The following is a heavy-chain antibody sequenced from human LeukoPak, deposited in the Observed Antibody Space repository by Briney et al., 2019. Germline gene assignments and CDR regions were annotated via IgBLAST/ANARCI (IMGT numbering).Heavy chain of an antibody. Sequence: HPGTSLRLSCVASGFSFSNHGMHWVRQAPGKGLEWVSVIASDGGAKFYADSVKGRFTLSRDNPKNMFFLQMNLLTVEDTAIYYCAREATWGQWYFDHWGQGTPVTVSS. CDR2: IASDGGAK. J-gene: IGHJ4*02. D-gene: IGHD6-19*01. CDR3: AREATWGQWYFDH. V-gene: IGHV3-30*03. CDR1: GFSFSNHG.